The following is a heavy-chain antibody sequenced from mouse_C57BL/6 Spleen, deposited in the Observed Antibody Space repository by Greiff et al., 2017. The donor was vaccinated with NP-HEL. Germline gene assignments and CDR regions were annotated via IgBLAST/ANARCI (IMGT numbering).Heavy chain of an antibody. CDR1: GYTFTSYW. CDR2: IYPSDSET. CDR3: ARAYAYDVTPY. J-gene: IGHJ3*01. Sequence: QVQLQQPGAELVRPGSSVKLSCKASGYTFTSYWMDWVKQRPGQGLEWIGNIYPSDSETHYNQKFKDKATLTVAKSSSTAYMQLSSLTSEDSAVYYCARAYAYDVTPYWGQGTLVTVSA. D-gene: IGHD2-2*01. V-gene: IGHV1-61*01.